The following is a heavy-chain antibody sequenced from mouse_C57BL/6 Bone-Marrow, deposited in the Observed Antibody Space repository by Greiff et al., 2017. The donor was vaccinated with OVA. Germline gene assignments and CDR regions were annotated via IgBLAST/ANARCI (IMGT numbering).Heavy chain of an antibody. CDR2: IHPNSGST. CDR1: GYTFTSYW. V-gene: IGHV1-64*01. D-gene: IGHD1-1*01. CDR3: ARGNYYGGSWWYFDV. J-gene: IGHJ1*03. Sequence: QVQLQQPGAELVKPGASVKLSCKASGYTFTSYWMHWVKQRPGQGLEWIGMIHPNSGSTNYNEKFKSKATLTVDKSSSTAYMQLSSLTSEDSAVYYCARGNYYGGSWWYFDVWGTGTTVTVSS.